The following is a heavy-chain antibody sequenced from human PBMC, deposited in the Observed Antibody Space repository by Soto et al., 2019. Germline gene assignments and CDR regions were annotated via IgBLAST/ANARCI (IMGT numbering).Heavy chain of an antibody. Sequence: GESLKISCKGFDYTFAGYWIGWVRQMPGKGLECMGIINPGDSDVRYSPPFERQVTISADKSINTAYLQWSIMKASDTAMYYCARHDYTKGVLYHVYDTWGQGTMVTVSS. CDR3: ARHDYTKGVLYHVYDT. CDR2: INPGDSDV. V-gene: IGHV5-51*01. J-gene: IGHJ3*02. D-gene: IGHD2-8*01. CDR1: DYTFAGYW.